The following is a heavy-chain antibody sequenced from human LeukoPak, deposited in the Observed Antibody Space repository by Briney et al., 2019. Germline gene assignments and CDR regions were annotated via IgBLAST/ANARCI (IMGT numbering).Heavy chain of an antibody. CDR1: GYTFTSYG. CDR3: ARLKNYGDYGY. Sequence: ASVKVSCKASGYTFTSYGISWVRQAPGQGLEWMGWIYSYNGNTNYAQKFQGRVTMTTATSTSTANMELRSLRSDDTAAYYCARLKNYGDYGYWGQGTLVTVSS. V-gene: IGHV1-18*01. CDR2: IYSYNGNT. J-gene: IGHJ4*02. D-gene: IGHD4-17*01.